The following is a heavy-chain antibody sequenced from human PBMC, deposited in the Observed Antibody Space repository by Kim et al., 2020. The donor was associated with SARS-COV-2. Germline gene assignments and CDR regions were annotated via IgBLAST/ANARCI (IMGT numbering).Heavy chain of an antibody. Sequence: GGSLRLSCAASGFTFSSYGMHWVRQAPGKGLEWVAVISYDGSNKYYADSVKGRFTISRDNSKNTLYLQMNSLRAEDTAMYYCAKGGYYYDSSGYYFDYWGQGTLVTVSS. CDR1: GFTFSSYG. CDR2: ISYDGSNK. CDR3: AKGGYYYDSSGYYFDY. J-gene: IGHJ4*02. D-gene: IGHD3-22*01. V-gene: IGHV3-30*18.